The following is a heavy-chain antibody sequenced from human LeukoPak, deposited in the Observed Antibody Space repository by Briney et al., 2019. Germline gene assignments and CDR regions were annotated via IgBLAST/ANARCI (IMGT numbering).Heavy chain of an antibody. J-gene: IGHJ4*02. CDR1: GGSISSYY. V-gene: IGHV4-4*07. CDR2: IYTSGST. D-gene: IGHD3-9*01. Sequence: SETLSLTCTVSGGSISSYYWSWIRQPAGKGPEWIGRIYTSGSTNYNPSLKSRVTMSVDTSKNQFSLKLSSVTAADTAVYYCARLEFLTGYSYYFDYWGQGTLVTVSS. CDR3: ARLEFLTGYSYYFDY.